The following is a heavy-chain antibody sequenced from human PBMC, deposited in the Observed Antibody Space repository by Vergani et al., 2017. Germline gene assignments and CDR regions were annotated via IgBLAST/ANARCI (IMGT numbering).Heavy chain of an antibody. J-gene: IGHJ5*02. Sequence: QVQLVQSGAEVETPGSSVKVSCKASGGTFSRYAISGVRQAPGQGLEWLGGIIPIFGTANYAQKFQGRVTITADESPCTAYMALGSLRSEDTAVYYCASAGWSTWGQGTPVTVSS. CDR1: GGTFSRYA. CDR2: IIPIFGTA. CDR3: ASAGWST. V-gene: IGHV1-69*12. D-gene: IGHD6-19*01.